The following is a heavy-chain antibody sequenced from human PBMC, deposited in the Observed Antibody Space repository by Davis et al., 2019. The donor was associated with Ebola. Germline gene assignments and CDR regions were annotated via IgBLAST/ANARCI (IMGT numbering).Heavy chain of an antibody. J-gene: IGHJ4*02. CDR1: GFTFSSYG. CDR2: ISYDGSNK. V-gene: IGHV3-30*03. D-gene: IGHD3-3*01. CDR3: ARDQDVDDFWSGYYNN. Sequence: GGSLRLSCAASGFTFSSYGMHWVRQAPGKGLEWVAVISYDGSNKYYADSVKGRFTISRDNSKNTLYLQMNSLRDEDTAVYYCARDQDVDDFWSGYYNNWGQGTLVTVSS.